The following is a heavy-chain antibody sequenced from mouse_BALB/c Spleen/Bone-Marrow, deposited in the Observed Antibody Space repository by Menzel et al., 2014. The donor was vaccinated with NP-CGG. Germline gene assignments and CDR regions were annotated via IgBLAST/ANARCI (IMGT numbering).Heavy chain of an antibody. Sequence: DVMLVESGGGLVQPGGSLRLSCATSGLTFSDFYMEWVRQPPGKRLEWIAASRNKANDYTTEYSASVKGRFIVSRDTSQSVLYLQMNALRAEDTAIYYCARVTYSIYAMDYWGQGTSVTVSS. V-gene: IGHV7-1*02. CDR2: SRNKANDYTT. D-gene: IGHD2-5*01. CDR3: ARVTYSIYAMDY. J-gene: IGHJ4*01. CDR1: GLTFSDFY.